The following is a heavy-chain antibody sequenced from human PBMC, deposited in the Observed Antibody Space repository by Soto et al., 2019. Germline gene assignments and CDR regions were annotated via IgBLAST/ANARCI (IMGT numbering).Heavy chain of an antibody. CDR1: GGAISGYY. V-gene: IGHV4-4*07. Sequence: SETLSLTCIVTGGAISGYYWTWIRQSDGEGLEWIGRIYSSGSTNYNPSLKSRVSMSIDTSKNQVSLKLSSVTTADTAVYYCAKGHCSGGTCYSNRFDPWGQGTLVTVSS. CDR2: IYSSGST. J-gene: IGHJ5*02. CDR3: AKGHCSGGTCYSNRFDP. D-gene: IGHD2-15*01.